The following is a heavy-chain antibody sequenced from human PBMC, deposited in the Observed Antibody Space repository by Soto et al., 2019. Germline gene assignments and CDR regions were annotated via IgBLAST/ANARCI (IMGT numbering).Heavy chain of an antibody. V-gene: IGHV3-15*01. CDR1: EFTFANAW. CDR2: IKSKADGGTT. J-gene: IGHJ4*02. Sequence: EVQLVESGGDLVKPGGSLRLSCAASEFTFANAWISWVRQAPGKGLEWVGRIKSKADGGTTDYAAPVKGRFTISRDESQKTLYLQMNSLKTDDTAVYYCTSLYYGHWGQGTLVTVSA. CDR3: TSLYYGH. D-gene: IGHD4-17*01.